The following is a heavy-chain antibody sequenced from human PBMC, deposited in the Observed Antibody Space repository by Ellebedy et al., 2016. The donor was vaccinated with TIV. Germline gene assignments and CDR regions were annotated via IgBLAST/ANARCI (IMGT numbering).Heavy chain of an antibody. CDR2: TFYRSQWYY. CDR3: AREGTMIRGIRNWFDP. Sequence: SETLSLTXAISGDSVSGNRGAWNWIRQSPLRGLEWLGRTFYRSQWYYDYAVSVRGRITINPDTSKNQLSLQLNYVTLEDTAVYYCAREGTMIRGIRNWFDPWGQGTLVIVSS. J-gene: IGHJ5*02. D-gene: IGHD3-10*01. CDR1: GDSVSGNRGA. V-gene: IGHV6-1*01.